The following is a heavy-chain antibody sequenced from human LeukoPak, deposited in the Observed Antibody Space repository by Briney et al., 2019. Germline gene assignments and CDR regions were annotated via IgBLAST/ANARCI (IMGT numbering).Heavy chain of an antibody. CDR1: GGSISSSSYY. D-gene: IGHD3-10*01. CDR2: IYYSGST. J-gene: IGHJ4*02. V-gene: IGHV4-39*01. CDR3: ARRYYYYGSGSYYKPASSFDY. Sequence: PSETLSLTCTVSGGSISSSSYYWGWIRRPPGKGLEWIGSIYYSGSTYYNPSLKSRVTISVDTSKNQFSLKLSSVTAADTAVYYCARRYYYYGSGSYYKPASSFDYWGQGTLVTVSS.